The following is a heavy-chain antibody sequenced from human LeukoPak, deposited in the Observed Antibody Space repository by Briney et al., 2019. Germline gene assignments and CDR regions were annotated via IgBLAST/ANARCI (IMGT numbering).Heavy chain of an antibody. D-gene: IGHD3-16*02. CDR2: IRYDGNNK. J-gene: IGHJ4*02. V-gene: IGHV3-30*02. Sequence: GGSLRLSCAASGFTFSSYGMHWVRQAPGKGLEWVAFIRYDGNNKYYADSVKGRFTISRDNSKNTLYLQMNSLRIEDTAIYYCASPERVWGSYPLNWGQGTLVTVSS. CDR3: ASPERVWGSYPLN. CDR1: GFTFSSYG.